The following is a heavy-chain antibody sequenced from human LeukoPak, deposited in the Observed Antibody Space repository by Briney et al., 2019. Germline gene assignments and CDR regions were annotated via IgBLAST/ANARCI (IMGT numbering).Heavy chain of an antibody. Sequence: GGSLRLSCAASGFTFSSYWMSWVRQAPGKGLEWVVNIKQDGSEKYYVDSVKGRFTISRDNAKNSLYLQMNSLRAEDTAVYYCARDVSVIAATHYYYYGMDVWGQGTTVTVSS. CDR1: GFTFSSYW. D-gene: IGHD2-15*01. CDR3: ARDVSVIAATHYYYYGMDV. V-gene: IGHV3-7*01. J-gene: IGHJ6*02. CDR2: IKQDGSEK.